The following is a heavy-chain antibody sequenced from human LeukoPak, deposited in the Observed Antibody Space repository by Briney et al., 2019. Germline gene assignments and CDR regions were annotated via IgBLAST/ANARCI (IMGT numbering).Heavy chain of an antibody. J-gene: IGHJ4*02. Sequence: ASVKVSCKASGYTFTGYYMHWVRQAPGQGLEWMGWFNPNSGGTNYAQKFQGRVTMTRDTSISTAYMELSRLRSDDTAVYYCARGFVSQGRFDYWGQGTLVTVSS. V-gene: IGHV1-2*02. D-gene: IGHD3-10*01. CDR3: ARGFVSQGRFDY. CDR2: FNPNSGGT. CDR1: GYTFTGYY.